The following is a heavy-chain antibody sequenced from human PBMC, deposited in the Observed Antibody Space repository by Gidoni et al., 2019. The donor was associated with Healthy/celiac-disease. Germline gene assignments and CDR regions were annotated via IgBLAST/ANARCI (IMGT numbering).Heavy chain of an antibody. V-gene: IGHV3-33*01. Sequence: QVQLVESGGGVVQPGRSLRLSCAASGFTFSSYGMHWVRQAPGKGLEWVAVIWHDGSNKYYADSVKGRFTISRDNSKNTLYLQMNSLRAEDTAVYYCARIRGSPYSGYDFAAQYYYYGMDVWGQGTTVTVSS. CDR2: IWHDGSNK. CDR3: ARIRGSPYSGYDFAAQYYYYGMDV. CDR1: GFTFSSYG. D-gene: IGHD5-12*01. J-gene: IGHJ6*02.